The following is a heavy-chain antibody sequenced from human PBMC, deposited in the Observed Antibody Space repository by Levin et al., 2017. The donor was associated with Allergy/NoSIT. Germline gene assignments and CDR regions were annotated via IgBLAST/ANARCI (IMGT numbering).Heavy chain of an antibody. Sequence: GESLKISCKASGYTFSDYYLHWVRQAPGQGLEWMGWINPNSGGTNYVQKFQGRVSMTRDTSISTAYMELSRLTSDDTAVFYCARGGASKYLTNWYFFDHWGQGSLVTVSS. CDR1: GYTFSDYY. J-gene: IGHJ5*02. V-gene: IGHV1-2*02. CDR3: ARGGASKYLTNWYFFDH. CDR2: INPNSGGT. D-gene: IGHD3-9*01.